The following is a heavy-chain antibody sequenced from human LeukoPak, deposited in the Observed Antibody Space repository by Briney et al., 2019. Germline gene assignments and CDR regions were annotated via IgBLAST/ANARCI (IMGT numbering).Heavy chain of an antibody. CDR2: VSSSGSTI. Sequence: PVQPLDSPSVVSSSGSTIYYADSVKGRFTISRDNAKNSLYLQMNSLRAEDTAVYYCARVGRSRAGDYWGQGTLVTVSS. J-gene: IGHJ4*02. V-gene: IGHV3-11*01. CDR3: ARVGRSRAGDY. D-gene: IGHD1-26*01.